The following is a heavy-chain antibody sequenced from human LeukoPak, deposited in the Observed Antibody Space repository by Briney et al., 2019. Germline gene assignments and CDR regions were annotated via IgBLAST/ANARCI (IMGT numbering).Heavy chain of an antibody. J-gene: IGHJ4*02. CDR3: VQYYDILTGYWS. Sequence: GGSLRLSCAASGFTFSSYWMHWVRQAPGKGLVWVSRINSDGSSTSYADSVKGRFTISRDNAKNTLYLQMNSLRAEDTAVYYCVQYYDILTGYWSWGQGTLVTVSS. CDR2: INSDGSST. CDR1: GFTFSSYW. D-gene: IGHD3-9*01. V-gene: IGHV3-74*01.